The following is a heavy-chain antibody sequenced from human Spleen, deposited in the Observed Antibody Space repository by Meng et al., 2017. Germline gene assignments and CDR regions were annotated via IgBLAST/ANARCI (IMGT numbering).Heavy chain of an antibody. Sequence: QVQLVEAGGVLFNAGGSRRLSCAASGFTFSYYYMSWFRQAPGKGLEWVSYISRSGSTKYYADSVQGRFTVSRDDAKNSLYLEMNSLRAEDTAVYYCARDRGSTYLHDYWGQGTLVTVSS. V-gene: IGHV3-11*01. CDR3: ARDRGSTYLHDY. CDR1: GFTFSYYY. CDR2: ISRSGSTK. D-gene: IGHD3-10*01. J-gene: IGHJ4*02.